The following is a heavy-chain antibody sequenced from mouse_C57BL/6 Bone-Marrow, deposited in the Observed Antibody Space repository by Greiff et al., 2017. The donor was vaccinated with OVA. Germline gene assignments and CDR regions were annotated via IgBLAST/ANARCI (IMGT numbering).Heavy chain of an antibody. V-gene: IGHV8-8*01. CDR2: VWWDDDK. CDR1: GFSLSTFGMG. D-gene: IGHD4-1*01. Sequence: QVTLKESGPGILQPSQTLSLTCSFSGFSLSTFGMGVGWIRQPSGKGLEWLAHVWWDDDKYYNPALKSRLTISKDTSKNQVFLKIASVDTADTATYYCARRANWDGYFDVWGTGTTVTVSS. J-gene: IGHJ1*03. CDR3: ARRANWDGYFDV.